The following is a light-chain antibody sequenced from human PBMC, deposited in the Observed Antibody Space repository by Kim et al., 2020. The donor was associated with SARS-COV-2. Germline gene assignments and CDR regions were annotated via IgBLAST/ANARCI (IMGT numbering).Light chain of an antibody. J-gene: IGLJ3*02. CDR2: DVN. V-gene: IGLV2-11*01. Sequence: GQSVAISCTGTSSDVGGYNYVSWYQQHPGKAPKLIIYDVNKRPSGVPDRFSGSKSGNTASLSISGLQAEDEADYYCCSHAGSYTWVFGGGTKLTVL. CDR3: CSHAGSYTWV. CDR1: SSDVGGYNY.